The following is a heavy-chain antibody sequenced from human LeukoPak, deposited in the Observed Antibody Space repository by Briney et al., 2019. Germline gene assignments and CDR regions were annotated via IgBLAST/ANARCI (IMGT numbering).Heavy chain of an antibody. V-gene: IGHV3-23*01. CDR2: ISGSGGNT. Sequence: GGSLRLSCAASGFTFSSYAMSWVRQAPGKGLEWVSAISGSGGNTYYADSVKGRFTISRDNAKNSLYLQMNSLRAEDTAVYYCARDRGSSFDYWGQGTLVTVSS. J-gene: IGHJ4*02. CDR1: GFTFSSYA. D-gene: IGHD3-10*01. CDR3: ARDRGSSFDY.